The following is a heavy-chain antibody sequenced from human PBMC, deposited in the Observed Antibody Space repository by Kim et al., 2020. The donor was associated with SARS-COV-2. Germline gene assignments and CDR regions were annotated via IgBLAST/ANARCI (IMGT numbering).Heavy chain of an antibody. Sequence: GGSLRLSCAASGFTFSSYGMHWVRQAPGKGLEWVAVVSYDGYNKYYADSVQGRFTISRDNSKNTLYLQMNSLRAEDTAVYYCAKDLRTYNSRGYGPDYWGQGTPVTVSS. CDR1: GFTFSSYG. CDR3: AKDLRTYNSRGYGPDY. D-gene: IGHD6-13*01. J-gene: IGHJ4*02. CDR2: VSYDGYNK. V-gene: IGHV3-30*18.